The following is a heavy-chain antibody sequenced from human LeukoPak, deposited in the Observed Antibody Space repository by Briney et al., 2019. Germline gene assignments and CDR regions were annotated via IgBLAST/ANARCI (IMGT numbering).Heavy chain of an antibody. CDR3: ARIYGRGAFDI. CDR1: GGSISSNIYY. V-gene: IGHV4-39*01. Sequence: PSETLSLTCTVSGGSISSNIYYWGWIRQPPGKGLEWIGSIHYTGSTYYNPSLQSPVTISEDTSKNQFSLKLSSVTAADTAVYYCARIYGRGAFDIWGQGTMVTVSS. D-gene: IGHD5-12*01. J-gene: IGHJ3*02. CDR2: IHYTGST.